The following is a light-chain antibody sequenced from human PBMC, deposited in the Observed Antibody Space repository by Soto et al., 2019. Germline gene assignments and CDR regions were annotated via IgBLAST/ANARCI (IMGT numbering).Light chain of an antibody. CDR2: EVS. CDR3: SSYTSSSTLI. Sequence: QSVLTQPASVSGSPGQSITISCSGTSSDVGGYNYVSWYQQHPGKAPKLMMYEVSNRPSGVSNRFSGSKSDNTASLTISGLQNEADTDYYCSSYTSSSTLIFGGGTKLHVL. CDR1: SSDVGGYNY. V-gene: IGLV2-14*01. J-gene: IGLJ2*01.